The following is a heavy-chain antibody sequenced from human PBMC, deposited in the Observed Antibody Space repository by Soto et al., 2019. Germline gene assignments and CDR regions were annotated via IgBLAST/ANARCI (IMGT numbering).Heavy chain of an antibody. CDR2: IYPGDSDT. D-gene: IGHD3-10*01. CDR1: GYSFTSYW. J-gene: IGHJ6*02. Sequence: GESLKISCKGSGYSFTSYWIGWVRQMPGKGLEWMGIIYPGDSDTRYSPSFQGQVTISADKSISTAYLQWSSLKASDTAMYYCARGSGIYYYYYYGMDVWGQGTTVTVSS. CDR3: ARGSGIYYYYYYGMDV. V-gene: IGHV5-51*01.